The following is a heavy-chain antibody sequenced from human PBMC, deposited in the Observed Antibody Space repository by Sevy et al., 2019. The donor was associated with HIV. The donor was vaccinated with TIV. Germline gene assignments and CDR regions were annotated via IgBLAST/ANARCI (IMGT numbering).Heavy chain of an antibody. CDR3: ARDINAAPYDF. V-gene: IGHV3-74*01. D-gene: IGHD1-20*01. J-gene: IGHJ4*02. CDR1: GFTFSSYW. Sequence: GGSLRLSCAASGFTFSSYWMHWVRQAPGKGLVWVSRINTDGSGTSYADSVKGRFTISRDNAENTLFLQMYSLRAEDTAVYFGARDINAAPYDFWGQGTLVTVSS. CDR2: INTDGSGT.